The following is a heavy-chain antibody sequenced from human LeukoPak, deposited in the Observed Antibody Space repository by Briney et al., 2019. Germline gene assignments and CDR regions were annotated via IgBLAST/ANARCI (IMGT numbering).Heavy chain of an antibody. CDR2: INHSGST. J-gene: IGHJ4*02. V-gene: IGHV4-34*01. D-gene: IGHD2-15*01. CDR1: GGSFSGYY. Sequence: SETLSLTCAVYGGSFSGYYWSWIRQPPGKGLEWIGEINHSGSTNYNPSLKSRVTISVDTSKNQFSLKLSSVTAADTAVYYCARNFPGVGCSGGSCYDYWGQGTLVTVSS. CDR3: ARNFPGVGCSGGSCYDY.